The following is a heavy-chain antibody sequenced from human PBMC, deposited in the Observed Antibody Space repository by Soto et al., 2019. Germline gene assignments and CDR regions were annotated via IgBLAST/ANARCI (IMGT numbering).Heavy chain of an antibody. CDR1: GFTFSTYG. Sequence: PGGSLRLSCAASGFTFSTYGMHWVRQAPGKGLDWVAVISYDGGNKFYADSVKGRFTISRDNSKNTLYLQMNSLRAEDTAVYYCAQGTDCYDSSGRIDSWGQGALVTVSS. CDR3: AQGTDCYDSSGRIDS. J-gene: IGHJ4*02. CDR2: ISYDGGNK. D-gene: IGHD3-22*01. V-gene: IGHV3-30*18.